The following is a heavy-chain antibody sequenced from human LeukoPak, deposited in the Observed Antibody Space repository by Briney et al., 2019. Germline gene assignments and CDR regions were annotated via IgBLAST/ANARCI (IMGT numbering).Heavy chain of an antibody. V-gene: IGHV3-48*01. Sequence: GGSLRLSCAASGFTFSSYSMNWVRQAPGKGLEWVSYISSSSSTIYYADSVKGRFTISRDNAKNSLYLQMNSLRAEDTAVYYCARTRYAAASFLRSLDYWGQGTLVTVSP. CDR2: ISSSSSTI. D-gene: IGHD2-2*01. CDR3: ARTRYAAASFLRSLDY. CDR1: GFTFSSYS. J-gene: IGHJ4*02.